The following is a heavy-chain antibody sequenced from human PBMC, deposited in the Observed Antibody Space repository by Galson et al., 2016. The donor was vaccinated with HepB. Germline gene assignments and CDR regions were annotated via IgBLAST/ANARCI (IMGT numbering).Heavy chain of an antibody. V-gene: IGHV4-34*01. CDR1: GGSFSGYY. J-gene: IGHJ6*02. CDR2: ITHSGST. Sequence: SETLSLTCAVYGGSFSGYYWGWIRQSPGKGLEWIGEITHSGSTNYNPSLKGRVTISVDTSKNQFSLKLTSVTAADTAVYYCARVRFLEWLQTMDVWGQGTTVTVSS. CDR3: ARVRFLEWLQTMDV. D-gene: IGHD3-3*01.